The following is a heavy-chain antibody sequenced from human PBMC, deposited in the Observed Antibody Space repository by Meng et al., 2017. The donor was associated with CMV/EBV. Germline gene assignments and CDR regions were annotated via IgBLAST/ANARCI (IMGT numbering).Heavy chain of an antibody. D-gene: IGHD3-22*01. V-gene: IGHV2-5*02. CDR3: ARLYDSSGYYLGYFDY. J-gene: IGHJ4*02. CDR2: IYWDDDK. CDR1: WFSLSTSGVG. Sequence: QITLKESCPTLVQPAQTLTLTCTFSWFSLSTSGVGVGWIRQPPGKALEWLALIYWDDDKRYSPSLKSRLTITKDTSKNQVVLTMTNMDPVDTATYYCARLYDSSGYYLGYFDYWGQGTLVTVSS.